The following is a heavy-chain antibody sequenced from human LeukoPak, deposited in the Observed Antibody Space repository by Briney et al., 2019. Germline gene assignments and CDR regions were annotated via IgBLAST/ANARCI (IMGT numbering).Heavy chain of an antibody. J-gene: IGHJ6*02. Sequence: PPGGSLRLSCAASGFTFSSYAMSWVRQAPGKGLEWVSAISGSGGSTYYADSVKGRFTISRDNSKNTLYLQMNSLRAEDTAVYYCAIEEREVGVVVVAVDYYYYGMDVWGQGTTVTVSS. CDR2: ISGSGGST. V-gene: IGHV3-23*01. CDR3: AIEEREVGVVVVAVDYYYYGMDV. D-gene: IGHD2-15*01. CDR1: GFTFSSYA.